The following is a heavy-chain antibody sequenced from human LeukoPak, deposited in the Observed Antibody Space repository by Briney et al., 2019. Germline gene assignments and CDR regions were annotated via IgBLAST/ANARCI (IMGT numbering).Heavy chain of an antibody. D-gene: IGHD5-18*01. CDR2: ISGSGGST. CDR3: AKDTTWIQLWLN. V-gene: IGHV3-23*01. J-gene: IGHJ4*02. CDR1: GFTFSSYA. Sequence: GGSLRLSCAASGFTFSSYAMNWVRQAPGKGLEWASAISGSGGSTYYAGSVKGRFTISRDNSKNTLFLQMNSLRAEDTAVYYCAKDTTWIQLWLNWGQGTLVTVSS.